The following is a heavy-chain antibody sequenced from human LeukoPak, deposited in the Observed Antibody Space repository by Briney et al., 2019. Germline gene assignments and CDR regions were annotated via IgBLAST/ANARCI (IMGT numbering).Heavy chain of an antibody. CDR2: INPNSGGT. CDR3: ARDGGIVFRYFDY. D-gene: IGHD3-22*01. CDR1: GYTFTGYY. J-gene: IGHJ4*02. V-gene: IGHV1-2*02. Sequence: ASVKVSCKASGYTFTGYYMHWVRQAPGQGLEWMGWINPNSGGTNYAQKFQGRVTMTRDTSISTAYMELSRLRSDDTAVYYCARDGGIVFRYFDYWGQGTLVTVSS.